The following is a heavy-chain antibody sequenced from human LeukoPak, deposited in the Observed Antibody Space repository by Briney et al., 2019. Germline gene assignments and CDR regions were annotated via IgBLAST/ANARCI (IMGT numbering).Heavy chain of an antibody. Sequence: PPGGSLRLSCAASGFTFSSYAMHWVRQAPGKGLEWVAVISYDGSNTYYADSVKGRFTISRDKSKNTLYLQMSSLRAEDTAVYYCAKDVRTIIAVAGTFDDWGQGTLVTVSS. CDR2: ISYDGSNT. V-gene: IGHV3-30-3*01. D-gene: IGHD6-19*01. CDR1: GFTFSSYA. CDR3: AKDVRTIIAVAGTFDD. J-gene: IGHJ4*02.